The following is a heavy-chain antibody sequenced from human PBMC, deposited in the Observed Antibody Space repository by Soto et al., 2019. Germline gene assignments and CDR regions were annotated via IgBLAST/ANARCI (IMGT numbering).Heavy chain of an antibody. D-gene: IGHD6-19*01. J-gene: IGHJ4*02. Sequence: QVQLVQSGAEVKKPGASVKVSCKASGYTFTSYYMHWVRQAPGQGLEWMGIINPSGRSTGYAQKFQGRVTMTRDTSTSTVYMELSSLRSEDTAVYYCARVGIAVAGTGDYWGQGTLVTVSS. V-gene: IGHV1-46*03. CDR2: INPSGRST. CDR1: GYTFTSYY. CDR3: ARVGIAVAGTGDY.